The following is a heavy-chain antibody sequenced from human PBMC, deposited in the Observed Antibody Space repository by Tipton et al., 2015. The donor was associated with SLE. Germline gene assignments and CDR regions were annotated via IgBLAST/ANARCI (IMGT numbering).Heavy chain of an antibody. CDR2: MEYSGLI. D-gene: IGHD3-22*01. CDR1: DYSITSDNW. CDR3: TRGPVGSGSYSSSDAFDF. Sequence: TLSLTCIVSDYSITSDNWWGWIRQPPGKGLEWIGYMEYSGLIYYNPSLQSRVTMSLDTSKNQFSLRLTSVTVVDTAVYFCTRGPVGSGSYSSSDAFDFWGRGTMVTVSS. V-gene: IGHV4-28*02. J-gene: IGHJ3*01.